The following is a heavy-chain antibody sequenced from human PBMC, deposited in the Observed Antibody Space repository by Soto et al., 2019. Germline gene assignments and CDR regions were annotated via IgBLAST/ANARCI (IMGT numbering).Heavy chain of an antibody. Sequence: PSETLSLTCTVSGDSIGRGGYYWTWIRQHPGKGLEWIAYIYTTGSTYYNPSLKSRVGISVDTSKNQFSLMLSSVTAADTAVYYCARGGPTAYYFDYWGLGTLVTVSS. J-gene: IGHJ4*02. V-gene: IGHV4-31*03. D-gene: IGHD2-21*01. CDR1: GDSIGRGGYY. CDR3: ARGGPTAYYFDY. CDR2: IYTTGST.